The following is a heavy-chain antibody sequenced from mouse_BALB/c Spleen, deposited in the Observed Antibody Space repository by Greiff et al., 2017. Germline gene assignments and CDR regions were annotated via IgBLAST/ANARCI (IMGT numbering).Heavy chain of an antibody. D-gene: IGHD1-1*01. CDR2: ISSGGST. CDR1: GFTFSSYA. J-gene: IGHJ1*01. V-gene: IGHV5-6-5*01. CDR3: ARDHYGYRYFDV. Sequence: EVKLMESGGGLVKPGGSLKLSCAASGFTFSSYAMSWVRQTPEKRLEWVASISSGGSTYYPDTVTGRFTISRDNAKNTLYLEMSSLRSEDTAMYYCARDHYGYRYFDVWGAGTTVTVSS.